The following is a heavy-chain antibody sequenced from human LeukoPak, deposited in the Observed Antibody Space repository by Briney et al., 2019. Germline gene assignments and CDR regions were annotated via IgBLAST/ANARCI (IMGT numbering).Heavy chain of an antibody. V-gene: IGHV3-48*02. CDR3: AGRYSSGYNWFDP. Sequence: GGSLRLSCTASGFTFSGHSMNWVRQAPGKGLEWVSYITADSGTTYYADSVKGRFTISRDNARNSLYLQMNSLRDEDTAVYYCAGRYSSGYNWFDPWGQGTLVTVSS. J-gene: IGHJ5*02. CDR1: GFTFSGHS. CDR2: ITADSGTT. D-gene: IGHD6-19*01.